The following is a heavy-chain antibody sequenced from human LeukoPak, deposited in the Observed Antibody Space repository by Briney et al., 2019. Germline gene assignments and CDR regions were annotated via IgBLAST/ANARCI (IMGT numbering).Heavy chain of an antibody. Sequence: PGRSLRLSCAASGFTFSGYGMHWVRQAPGKGLEWVAVISYDGSNKYYADSVKGRFTISRDNSKNTLYLQMNSLRAEDTAVYYCAKSEQWPEYFQHWGQGTLVTVSS. J-gene: IGHJ1*01. CDR2: ISYDGSNK. CDR3: AKSEQWPEYFQH. V-gene: IGHV3-30*18. CDR1: GFTFSGYG. D-gene: IGHD6-19*01.